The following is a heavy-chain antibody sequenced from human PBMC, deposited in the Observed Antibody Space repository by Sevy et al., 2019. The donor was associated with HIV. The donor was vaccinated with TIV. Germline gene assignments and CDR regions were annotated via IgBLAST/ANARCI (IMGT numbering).Heavy chain of an antibody. CDR2: IGYDGSNK. D-gene: IGHD3-22*01. CDR3: AKDQAYDSSGYYLSYYYYGMDV. CDR1: GFTFSSYG. V-gene: IGHV3-30*02. Sequence: GGSLRLSCAASGFTFSSYGMHWVRQAPGKGLEWVAFIGYDGSNKYYADSVKGRFTISRDNSKNTLYLQMNSLRAEDTAVYYYAKDQAYDSSGYYLSYYYYGMDVWGQGTTVTVSS. J-gene: IGHJ6*02.